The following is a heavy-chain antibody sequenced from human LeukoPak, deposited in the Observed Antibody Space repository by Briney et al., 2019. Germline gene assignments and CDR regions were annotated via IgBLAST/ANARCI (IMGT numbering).Heavy chain of an antibody. J-gene: IGHJ3*02. CDR1: GFTFSSYG. Sequence: PGGSLRLSCAASGFTFSSYGMHWVRQAPGKGLEWVAVISYDGSNKYYADSVKGRFTISRDNSKNTLYLQMNSLRAEDTALYHCASLHSSSWLDAFDIWGQGTMVTVSS. CDR3: ASLHSSSWLDAFDI. CDR2: ISYDGSNK. D-gene: IGHD6-13*01. V-gene: IGHV3-30*03.